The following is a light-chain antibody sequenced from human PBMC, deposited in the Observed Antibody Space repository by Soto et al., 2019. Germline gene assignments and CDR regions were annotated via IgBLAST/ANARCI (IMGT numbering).Light chain of an antibody. CDR3: QSYDSSLSGFYV. CDR2: GNS. J-gene: IGLJ1*01. V-gene: IGLV1-40*01. CDR1: SSNIGAGYD. Sequence: QSALTQPPSVSGAPGQRVTISCTGSSSNIGAGYDVHWYQQLPGTAPKLLIYGNSNRPSGVPDRFSGSKSGTSASLAITGLQAEDEADYYCQSYDSSLSGFYVCGTGTKSPS.